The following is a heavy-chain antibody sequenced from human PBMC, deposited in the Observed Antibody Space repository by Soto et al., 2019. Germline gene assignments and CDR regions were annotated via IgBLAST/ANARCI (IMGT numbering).Heavy chain of an antibody. CDR3: ARRFRYCSSTSCDTNHYYYGMDV. CDR1: GYTFTSYD. V-gene: IGHV1-8*01. CDR2: MNPNSGNT. D-gene: IGHD2-2*02. J-gene: IGHJ6*02. Sequence: ASVKVSCKASGYTFTSYDINWVRQATGQGLEWMGWMNPNSGNTGYAQKFQGRVTMTRNTSISTAYMELSSLRSEDTAVYYCARRFRYCSSTSCDTNHYYYGMDVWGQGTTVTVSS.